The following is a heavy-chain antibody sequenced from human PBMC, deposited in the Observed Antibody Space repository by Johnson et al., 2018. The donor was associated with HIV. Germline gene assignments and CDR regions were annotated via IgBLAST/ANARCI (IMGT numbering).Heavy chain of an antibody. CDR2: IWYDGSNK. J-gene: IGHJ3*02. Sequence: QMLLVESGGGVVQPGRSLRLSCAASGFTFSSYGMHWVRQAPGQGLEWVAVIWYDGSNKYYADSVKGRFTLSRDNSKNTLYLQMNSLRAEDTAVYYCARGTPGGGHTVDDAFDIWGQGTMVTVSS. V-gene: IGHV3-30*19. CDR1: GFTFSSYG. D-gene: IGHD3-16*01. CDR3: ARGTPGGGHTVDDAFDI.